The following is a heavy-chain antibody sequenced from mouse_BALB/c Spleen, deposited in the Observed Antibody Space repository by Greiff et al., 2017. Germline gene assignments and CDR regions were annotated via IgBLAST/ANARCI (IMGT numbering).Heavy chain of an antibody. CDR3: AREGLPHYFDY. Sequence: VQLQQSGPELVKPGASVRISCKASGYTFTSYYIHWVKQRPGQGLEWIGWIYPGNVNTKYNEKFKGKATLTADKSSSTAYMQLSSLTSEDSAVYFCAREGLPHYFDYWGQGTTLTVSS. V-gene: IGHV1S56*01. CDR2: IYPGNVNT. J-gene: IGHJ2*01. D-gene: IGHD2-2*01. CDR1: GYTFTSYY.